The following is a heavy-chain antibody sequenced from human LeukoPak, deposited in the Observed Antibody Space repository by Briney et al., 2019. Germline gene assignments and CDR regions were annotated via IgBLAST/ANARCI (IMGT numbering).Heavy chain of an antibody. Sequence: SVKVSCKASGGTFSSYAISWMRQAPGQGLEWMGRIIPILGIANYAQKYQGRVTITADKSTSTAYMELSSLRSEDTAVYYCARGSMTTVVTENWFDPWGQGTLVTVSS. D-gene: IGHD4-23*01. J-gene: IGHJ5*02. CDR2: IIPILGIA. V-gene: IGHV1-69*04. CDR3: ARGSMTTVVTENWFDP. CDR1: GGTFSSYA.